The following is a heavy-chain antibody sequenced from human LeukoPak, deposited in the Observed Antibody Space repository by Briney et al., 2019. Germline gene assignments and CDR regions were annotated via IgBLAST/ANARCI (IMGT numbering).Heavy chain of an antibody. J-gene: IGHJ4*02. Sequence: GGSLRLSCAASGFTFSSYEMNWVRQAPGKGLEWVSYISSSCSTIYYADSVKGRFTISRDNAKNSLYLQMNSLRAEDTAVYYCARDYSSGSNFDYCGEGSLVTVSS. CDR1: GFTFSSYE. V-gene: IGHV3-48*03. CDR3: ARDYSSGSNFDY. D-gene: IGHD3-22*01. CDR2: ISSSCSTI.